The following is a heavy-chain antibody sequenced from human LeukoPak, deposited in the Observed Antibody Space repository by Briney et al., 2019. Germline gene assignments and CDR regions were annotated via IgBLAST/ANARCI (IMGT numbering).Heavy chain of an antibody. D-gene: IGHD4/OR15-4a*01. Sequence: GGSLRLSCAASGFTFSSYWTHWVRQAPGKGLVWVSRIKSDGSSTSYADSVKGRFTISRDNAKNTLYLQMNSLRAEDTAVYYCAKSGLSRFDYWGQGTLVTVSS. CDR1: GFTFSSYW. CDR2: IKSDGSST. V-gene: IGHV3-74*01. J-gene: IGHJ4*02. CDR3: AKSGLSRFDY.